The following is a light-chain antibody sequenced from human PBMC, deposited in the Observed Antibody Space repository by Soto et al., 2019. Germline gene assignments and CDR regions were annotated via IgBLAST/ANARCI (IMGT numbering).Light chain of an antibody. CDR2: GVS. CDR1: SSDVGGHDF. V-gene: IGLV2-14*01. J-gene: IGLJ3*02. Sequence: QSVLTQPASVSGSPGQSITISCTGTSSDVGGHDFVSWYQHHPGKAPKVMICGVSNRPSGVSSRFSGSKSGNTASLTISGLQAEDEADYYCSSYTTSRTWVFGGGTKLTVL. CDR3: SSYTTSRTWV.